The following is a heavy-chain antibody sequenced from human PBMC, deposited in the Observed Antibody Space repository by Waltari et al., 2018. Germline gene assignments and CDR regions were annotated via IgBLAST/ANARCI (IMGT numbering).Heavy chain of an antibody. Sequence: QVQLVQSGAEVKKPGASVKVSCKASGYTFTSYGISWVRQAPGQGLEWMGWISAYNGNTNYAQKRQGRVTMTTDTSTSTAYMELRSLRSDDTAVYYCARDRITIFGVVIPYYMDVWGKGTTVTISS. D-gene: IGHD3-3*01. CDR3: ARDRITIFGVVIPYYMDV. V-gene: IGHV1-18*01. J-gene: IGHJ6*03. CDR1: GYTFTSYG. CDR2: ISAYNGNT.